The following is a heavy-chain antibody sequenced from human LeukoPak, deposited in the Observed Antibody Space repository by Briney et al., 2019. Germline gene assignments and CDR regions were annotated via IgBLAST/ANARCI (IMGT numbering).Heavy chain of an antibody. CDR2: VRYSGST. D-gene: IGHD6-25*01. CDR3: ARDRGSGLDY. CDR1: GGSIGSHY. J-gene: IGHJ4*02. Sequence: PSETLSLTCTVSGGSIGSHYWTWIRQPPGRGLEWTGYVRYSGSTDYNPSLKSRVTISLDTSNNQFSLRLNSVTAADTAVYYCARDRGSGLDYWGQGTLVTVSS. V-gene: IGHV4-59*11.